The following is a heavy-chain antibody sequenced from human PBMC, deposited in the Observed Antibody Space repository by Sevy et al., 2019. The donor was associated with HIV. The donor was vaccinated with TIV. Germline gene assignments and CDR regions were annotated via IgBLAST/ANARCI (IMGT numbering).Heavy chain of an antibody. D-gene: IGHD7-27*01. CDR3: ARGLVNWDGMDV. Sequence: GGSLRLSCAASGFTFSNYNMNWVRQAPGKGLEWVSFISFMSNYIYYGDSVKGRFTTSRENAKNSVYLQMNSLRAEDTAVYYCARGLVNWDGMDVWGQGTTVTVSS. CDR1: GFTFSNYN. J-gene: IGHJ6*02. V-gene: IGHV3-21*01. CDR2: ISFMSNYI.